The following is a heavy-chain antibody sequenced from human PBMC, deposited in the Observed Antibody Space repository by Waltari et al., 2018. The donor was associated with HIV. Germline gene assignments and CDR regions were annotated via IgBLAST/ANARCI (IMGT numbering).Heavy chain of an antibody. J-gene: IGHJ4*02. Sequence: QVQLQESGPGLAKPSETLSLTCSVSGYSISSGYYWGWLRQPPGKGLEWIGNIYHSGSSYYHPSLESRVTISVDTSKNQFSLKVSSMTAADTALYYCATIRAVAGSYYFDSWGQGILVTVSS. CDR1: GYSISSGYY. CDR2: IYHSGSS. CDR3: ATIRAVAGSYYFDS. V-gene: IGHV4-38-2*02. D-gene: IGHD6-19*01.